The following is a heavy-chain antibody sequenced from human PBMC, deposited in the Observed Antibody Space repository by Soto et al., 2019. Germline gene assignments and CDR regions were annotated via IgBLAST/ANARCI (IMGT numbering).Heavy chain of an antibody. Sequence: GGSLRLSCATSGVTFNIYWMSWVRQAPGKGLEWVANIKPDEGEKYYMDSVKGRFTISRDNTKNSLYLQMNTLRIEDTAVYYCAREIQNLYYDNWGQGALVTVSS. CDR2: IKPDEGEK. CDR1: GVTFNIYW. CDR3: AREIQNLYYDN. V-gene: IGHV3-7*01. J-gene: IGHJ4*02.